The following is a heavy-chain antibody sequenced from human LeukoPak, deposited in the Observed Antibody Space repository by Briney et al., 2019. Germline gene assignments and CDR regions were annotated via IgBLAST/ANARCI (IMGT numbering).Heavy chain of an antibody. Sequence: ASVKVSCKASGYAFTGYYVHWVRQAPGQGLEWVGWINPRNGDTNYAQKFQGRVTMTRDTSISTAYMELSRLRSDDTAVYYCARPRVGLRFSDAFDIWGQGTMVTVSS. D-gene: IGHD5-12*01. J-gene: IGHJ3*02. CDR2: INPRNGDT. V-gene: IGHV1-2*02. CDR1: GYAFTGYY. CDR3: ARPRVGLRFSDAFDI.